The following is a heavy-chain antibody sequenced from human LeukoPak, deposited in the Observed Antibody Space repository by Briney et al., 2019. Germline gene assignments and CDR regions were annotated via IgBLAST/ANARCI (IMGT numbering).Heavy chain of an antibody. J-gene: IGHJ6*02. CDR1: GGTFSSYA. V-gene: IGHV1-69*04. CDR3: ARDFSWTGDYYYYGMDV. Sequence: GASVKVSCKASGGTFSSYAISWVRQAPGQGLEWMGRILPILGIANYAQKFQGRVTITADKSTSTAYMELSSLRSEDTAVYYCARDFSWTGDYYYYGMDVWGQGTTVTVSS. CDR2: ILPILGIA. D-gene: IGHD3/OR15-3a*01.